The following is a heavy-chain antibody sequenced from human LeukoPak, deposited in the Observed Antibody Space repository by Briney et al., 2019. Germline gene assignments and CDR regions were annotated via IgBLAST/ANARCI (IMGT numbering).Heavy chain of an antibody. V-gene: IGHV3-23*01. Sequence: GGSLRLSCAASGFTFSSYGMSWVRQAPGKGLEWVSAISGDGATTYYADSVKGRFTISRDNSKNTLYLQMNSLRAEDTAVYYCAKDLAGSGSYSFDYWGQGTLVTVSS. CDR3: AKDLAGSGSYSFDY. D-gene: IGHD1-26*01. CDR2: ISGDGATT. CDR1: GFTFSSYG. J-gene: IGHJ4*02.